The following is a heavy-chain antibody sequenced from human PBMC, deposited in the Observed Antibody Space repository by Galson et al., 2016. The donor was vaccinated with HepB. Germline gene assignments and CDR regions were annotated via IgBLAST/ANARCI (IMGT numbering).Heavy chain of an antibody. Sequence: QSGAEVKKPGESLKISCKASGFSFTTYWIGWVRQMPGKGLEWMGIIHPGDSYTRYSPSFQGQVTISADRSTSTAYLQWSSLKASDTATYYCARQMVAAPVTEYYYYYGMDVWGQGTTVTVS. J-gene: IGHJ6*02. CDR1: GFSFTTYW. V-gene: IGHV5-51*01. CDR3: ARQMVAAPVTEYYYYYGMDV. D-gene: IGHD6-13*01. CDR2: IHPGDSYT.